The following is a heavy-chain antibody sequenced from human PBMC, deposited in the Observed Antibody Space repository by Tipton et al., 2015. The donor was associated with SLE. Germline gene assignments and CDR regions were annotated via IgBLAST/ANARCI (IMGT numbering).Heavy chain of an antibody. V-gene: IGHV4-38-2*02. Sequence: GLVKPSETLSLSCTVSGYSISSGYFWAWIRQPPGKGLEWIGSIYHSGSTYYNPSLKSRVTISVDTSKNQFSLKLNSVTAADTAVYYCARLNGGNGGNPFDYWGQGTLVAVSS. J-gene: IGHJ4*02. D-gene: IGHD2-15*01. CDR2: IYHSGST. CDR1: GYSISSGYF. CDR3: ARLNGGNGGNPFDY.